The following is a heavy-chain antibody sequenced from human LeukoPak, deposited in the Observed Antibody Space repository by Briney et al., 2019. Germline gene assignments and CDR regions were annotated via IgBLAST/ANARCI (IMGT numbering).Heavy chain of an antibody. V-gene: IGHV3-30*18. D-gene: IGHD2-8*01. Sequence: GGSLRLSCAASGFTFSSYGMHWVRQAPGKGLEWVAVISYDGSNKYYADSVKGRFTISRDNSKNTLYLQMNSLRAEDTAVYYCAKESCTNGVCHPYYFDYWGQGTLVTVSS. CDR3: AKESCTNGVCHPYYFDY. J-gene: IGHJ4*02. CDR1: GFTFSSYG. CDR2: ISYDGSNK.